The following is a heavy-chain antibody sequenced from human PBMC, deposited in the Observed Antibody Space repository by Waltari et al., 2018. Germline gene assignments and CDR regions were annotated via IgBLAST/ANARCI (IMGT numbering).Heavy chain of an antibody. CDR1: AYTLDSFY. Sequence: QVQLVQSGAEVKKPGASVRISCKASAYTLDSFYVNWVRQAPGQGLEWVGILNPKGGRATYAESLQGRVTMKRDKSTGTVYMELRSLRSDDTAVYYCSRGRGGYRFGSFDLWGQGTLVTVS. CDR3: SRGRGGYRFGSFDL. V-gene: IGHV1-46*02. J-gene: IGHJ3*01. D-gene: IGHD5-12*01. CDR2: LNPKGGRA.